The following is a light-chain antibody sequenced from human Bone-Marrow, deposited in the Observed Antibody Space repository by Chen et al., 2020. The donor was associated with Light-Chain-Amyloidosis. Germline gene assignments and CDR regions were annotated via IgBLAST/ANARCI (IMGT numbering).Light chain of an antibody. V-gene: IGLV3-25*03. Sequence: SYELTQPPSVSVSPGQMARLTCSGDDLPTKYAYWYQQKPGQAPVLVIHIDTERPSGISERFAGSSSGTTATLTISGVQAEDEADYHCQSADSSGTYEVIFGGGTKLTVL. CDR1: DLPTKY. J-gene: IGLJ2*01. CDR3: QSADSSGTYEVI. CDR2: IDT.